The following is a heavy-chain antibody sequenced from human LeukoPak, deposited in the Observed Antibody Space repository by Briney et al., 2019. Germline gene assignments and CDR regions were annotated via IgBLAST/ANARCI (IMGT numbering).Heavy chain of an antibody. V-gene: IGHV4-38-2*02. Sequence: KPSETLSLTCTVSDYSISSGYYWGWIRQPPGKGLEWIGSIYHSGSTYYNPSLKSRVTISVDTSKNQFSLKLSSVTAADTAVYYCASIAAGTDYWGQGTLVTVSS. J-gene: IGHJ4*02. D-gene: IGHD6-13*01. CDR1: DYSISSGYY. CDR3: ASIAAGTDY. CDR2: IYHSGST.